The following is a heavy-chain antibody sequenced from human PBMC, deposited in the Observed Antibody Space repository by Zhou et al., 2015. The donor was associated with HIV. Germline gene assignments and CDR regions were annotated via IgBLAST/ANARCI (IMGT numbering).Heavy chain of an antibody. CDR3: ARWELPRTHGDFPGEYIY. Sequence: QVQLVQSGAEVKKPGSSVKVSCESSGGTFSDYSINWVRQAPGQGLEWMGGIIPIFGTTNYAQKFQGRVTITADKPRSTVHMELSSLGSEDTAVYYCARWELPRTHGDFPGEYIYWGQGTLVTVSS. CDR1: GGTFSDYS. J-gene: IGHJ4*02. V-gene: IGHV1-69*06. CDR2: IIPIFGTT. D-gene: IGHD4-17*01.